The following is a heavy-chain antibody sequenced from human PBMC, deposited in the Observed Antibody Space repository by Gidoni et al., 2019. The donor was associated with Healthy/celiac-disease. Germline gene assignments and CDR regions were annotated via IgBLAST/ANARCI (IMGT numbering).Heavy chain of an antibody. Sequence: QLQPEESEKGLVKPSETLSLTCTVSGGSISSSRYYWGGIRQPPGKGLEWIGRIYCRGSTYYNPSLKSRVTISVDTSKNQFSLKLSSVTAADTAVYYCARHVYARYYYYYFMYVCGKVTPVIVSS. CDR1: GGSISSSRYY. V-gene: IGHV4-39*01. CDR3: ARHVYARYYYYYFMYV. CDR2: IYCRGST. J-gene: IGHJ6*03. D-gene: IGHD2-8*01.